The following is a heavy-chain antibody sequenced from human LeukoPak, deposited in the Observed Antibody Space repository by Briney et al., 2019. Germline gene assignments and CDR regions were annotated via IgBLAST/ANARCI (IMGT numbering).Heavy chain of an antibody. CDR1: GGSFSGYY. J-gene: IGHJ5*02. CDR3: ARHNLRSSFGDWFDP. D-gene: IGHD2-2*01. Sequence: PSETLSLTCAVYGGSFSGYYWSWIRQPPGKGLEWIGYIYYSGSTNYNPSLKSRVTISVDTSKNQFSLKLSSVTAADTAVYYCARHNLRSSFGDWFDPWGQGTLVTVSS. V-gene: IGHV4-59*08. CDR2: IYYSGST.